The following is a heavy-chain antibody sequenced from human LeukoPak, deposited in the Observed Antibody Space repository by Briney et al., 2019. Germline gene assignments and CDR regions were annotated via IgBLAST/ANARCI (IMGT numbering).Heavy chain of an antibody. J-gene: IGHJ3*02. CDR2: ISRSATSP. Sequence: GGSLRLSCAASGFTFTSYAMTWVRQAPGKGLEWVSSISRSATSPYYADSVKGRFTISRDNSKNTLYLQMNSLRAEDTAVYYCAVDCSSPSCYGQSAFDIWGQGTMVTVSS. D-gene: IGHD2-2*01. CDR1: GFTFTSYA. V-gene: IGHV3-23*01. CDR3: AVDCSSPSCYGQSAFDI.